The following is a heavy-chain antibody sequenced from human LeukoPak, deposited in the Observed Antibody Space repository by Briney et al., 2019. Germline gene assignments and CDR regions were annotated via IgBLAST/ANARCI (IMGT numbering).Heavy chain of an antibody. CDR2: IYYSGST. CDR1: GGSISSYY. D-gene: IGHD6-13*01. J-gene: IGHJ4*02. Sequence: PSETLSLTCTVSGGSISSYYWSWIRQPPGKGLEWIGYIYYSGSTNYNPSLKSRVTISVDTSKNQFSLKLSSVTAADTAVYYCARLSSSWYSHYFDYWGQGTLVTVSS. V-gene: IGHV4-59*08. CDR3: ARLSSSWYSHYFDY.